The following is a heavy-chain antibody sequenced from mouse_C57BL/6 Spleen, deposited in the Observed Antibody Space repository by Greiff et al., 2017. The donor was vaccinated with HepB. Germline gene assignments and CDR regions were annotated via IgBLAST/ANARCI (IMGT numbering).Heavy chain of an antibody. D-gene: IGHD1-1*01. CDR1: GFNIKDYY. CDR2: IDPEDGET. Sequence: EVQLQQSGAELVKPGASVKLSCTASGFNIKDYYMHWVKQRTEQGLEWIGRIDPEDGETKYAPKFQGKATITADTSSNTAYLQLSSLTSEDTAVYYCASRPYYYGSSEGFAYWGQGTLVTVSA. CDR3: ASRPYYYGSSEGFAY. V-gene: IGHV14-2*01. J-gene: IGHJ3*01.